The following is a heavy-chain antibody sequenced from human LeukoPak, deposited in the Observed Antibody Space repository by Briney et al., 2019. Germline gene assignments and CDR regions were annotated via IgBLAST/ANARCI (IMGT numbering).Heavy chain of an antibody. J-gene: IGHJ5*02. CDR1: GYTFTSYD. Sequence: ASVKVSCKASGYTFTSYDINWVRQATGQGLEWMGWMNPNSGNTGYAQKFQGWVTMTRDTSISTAYMELSRLRSDDTAVYYCARERGPYSSSPRRSNWFDPWGQGTLVTVSS. V-gene: IGHV1-8*01. CDR3: ARERGPYSSSPRRSNWFDP. CDR2: MNPNSGNT. D-gene: IGHD6-6*01.